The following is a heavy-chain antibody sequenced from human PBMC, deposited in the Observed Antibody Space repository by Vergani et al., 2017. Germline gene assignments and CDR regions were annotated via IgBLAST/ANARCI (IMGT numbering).Heavy chain of an antibody. V-gene: IGHV3-21*01. D-gene: IGHD1-7*01. J-gene: IGHJ6*03. CDR3: ARDYWNYVSYYYMDV. CDR2: ISGNNDDV. CDR1: GFTFSHYS. Sequence: EVQMVESGGGLVKPGGSLRLSCVASGFTFSHYSMNWVRQAPGKGLEWVSSISGNNDDVYYADSVKGRFTISRDNAKNSLYLDMSSLRAEDTAVYYCARDYWNYVSYYYMDVWGKGTTVTVSS.